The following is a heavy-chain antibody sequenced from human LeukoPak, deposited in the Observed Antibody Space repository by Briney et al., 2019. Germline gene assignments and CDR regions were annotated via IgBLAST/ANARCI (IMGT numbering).Heavy chain of an antibody. CDR2: INTNTGNP. CDR3: ASTTYYYDSSGYYTFGY. CDR1: GYTFTSYA. D-gene: IGHD3-22*01. J-gene: IGHJ4*02. V-gene: IGHV7-4-1*02. Sequence: ASVKVSCKASGYTFTSYAMNWVRQAPGQGLEWMGWINTNTGNPTYAQGFTGRFVFSLDTSVSTAYLQISSLKAEDTAVYYCASTTYYYDSSGYYTFGYWGQGTLVTVSS.